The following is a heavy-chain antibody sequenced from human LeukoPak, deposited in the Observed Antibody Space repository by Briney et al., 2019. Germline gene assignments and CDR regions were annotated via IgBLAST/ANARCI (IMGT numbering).Heavy chain of an antibody. V-gene: IGHV3-11*05. D-gene: IGHD1-26*01. J-gene: IGHJ5*02. CDR1: GFTFSDYY. Sequence: GGSLRLSCAASGFTFSDYYMSWIRQAPGKGLEWVSYISSSSSYTNYADSVKGRFTISRDNAKNSLYLQMNSLRAEDTAVYHCARDRAPYSYWFDPWGQGTLVTVSS. CDR2: ISSSSSYT. CDR3: ARDRAPYSYWFDP.